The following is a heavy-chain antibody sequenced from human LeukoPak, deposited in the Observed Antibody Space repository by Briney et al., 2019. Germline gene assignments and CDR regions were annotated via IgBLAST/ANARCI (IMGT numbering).Heavy chain of an antibody. Sequence: GGSLRLSCAASGFTFSDYYMSWIRQAPGKGLEWILYISNSASVTYYADSVKGRFAISRDNSKNTLYLQMNSLRAEDTAVYYCAKDQEVYGSGSYGAYFDYWGQGTLVTVSS. CDR1: GFTFSDYY. CDR2: ISNSASVT. CDR3: AKDQEVYGSGSYGAYFDY. J-gene: IGHJ4*02. D-gene: IGHD3-10*01. V-gene: IGHV3-11*04.